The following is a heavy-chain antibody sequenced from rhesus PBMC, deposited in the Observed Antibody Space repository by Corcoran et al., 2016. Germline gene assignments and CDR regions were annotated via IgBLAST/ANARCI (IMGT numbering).Heavy chain of an antibody. CDR1: GGSISSSNW. V-gene: IGHV4-65*01. Sequence: QVQLQESGPGLVKPSETLSLTCAVSGGSISSSNWWSWIRQPPGKGLEWIGYISGSSGSPSTNPSLKLRVPISTDTSKNQFSLKLSSVTAADTAVYYCARGLEQPWGQGVLVTVSA. D-gene: IGHD1-20*01. CDR3: ARGLEQP. CDR2: ISGSSGSP. J-gene: IGHJ4*01.